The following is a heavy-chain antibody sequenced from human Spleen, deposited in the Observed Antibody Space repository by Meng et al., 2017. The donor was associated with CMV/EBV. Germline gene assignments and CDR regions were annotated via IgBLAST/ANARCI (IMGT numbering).Heavy chain of an antibody. CDR1: GVSISRYY. CDR3: ARGTGYFDWLSLNYYYYYGMDV. V-gene: IGHV4-59*01. Sequence: GSLRLSCSVSGVSISRYYWNWIRQPPGKGLEWNGYIHYSGTTNYNPSLKSRVTMSGDTSKNQFSLKLSSVTAADTAVYYCARGTGYFDWLSLNYYYYYGMDVWGQGTTVTVSS. J-gene: IGHJ6*02. CDR2: IHYSGTT. D-gene: IGHD3-9*01.